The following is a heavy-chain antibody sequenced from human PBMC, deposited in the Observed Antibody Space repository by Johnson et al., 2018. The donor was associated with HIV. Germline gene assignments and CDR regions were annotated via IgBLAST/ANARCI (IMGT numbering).Heavy chain of an antibody. CDR3: TRGVNSEGGSI. V-gene: IGHV3-15*01. Sequence: VQLVESGGGLVKPGGSLTLSCAASGFIFSHAWMSWVRQAPGKGLEWVGRIKRETEGGTSDYAAPVKGRFTISRDDSKNTLYLQMNSLKIDDTAVYYCTRGVNSEGGSIWGQGTMVIVSS. CDR2: IKRETEGGTS. D-gene: IGHD3-16*01. CDR1: GFIFSHAW. J-gene: IGHJ3*02.